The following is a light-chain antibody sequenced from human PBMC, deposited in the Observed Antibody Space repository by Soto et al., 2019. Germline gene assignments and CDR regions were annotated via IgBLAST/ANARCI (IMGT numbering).Light chain of an antibody. V-gene: IGLV2-14*01. J-gene: IGLJ2*01. CDR3: SSYTSSSSLEV. CDR2: DVS. Sequence: QSALTQPASVSGSPGQSITISCTGTSSDVGGYSYVSWYQQHPGKAPKLMIYDVSNRPSGVSNRFSGSKSGNTASLTISGLQAEDEADYYCSSYTSSSSLEVFGGGTKLTVL. CDR1: SSDVGGYSY.